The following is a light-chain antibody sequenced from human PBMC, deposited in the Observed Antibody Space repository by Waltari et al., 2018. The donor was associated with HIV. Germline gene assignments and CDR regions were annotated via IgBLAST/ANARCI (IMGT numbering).Light chain of an antibody. V-gene: IGKV1-33*01. J-gene: IGKJ4*01. Sequence: DIPMSTSPTSLSATQGDRITIAGQAIQDISNYLNWHPTKPGMAPKVLISDASILETGVPSRFTGSGSGTHFTLVINDLQPGDSATYFCQQYEDLPVTFGGGTKVEIK. CDR1: QDISNY. CDR3: QQYEDLPVT. CDR2: DAS.